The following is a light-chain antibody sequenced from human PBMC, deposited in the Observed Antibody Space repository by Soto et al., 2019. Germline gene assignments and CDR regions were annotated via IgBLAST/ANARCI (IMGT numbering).Light chain of an antibody. J-gene: IGKJ4*01. Sequence: DIQMTQSPSSLSASVGDRVTITCRASQGIRKDLGWYQQKPGKAPKRLIYAASSLQSGVPSRFSGRGSVTESTLTISSLQPEDYATYYCLQQNSYPLTFGGGTKVEIK. CDR2: AAS. CDR3: LQQNSYPLT. CDR1: QGIRKD. V-gene: IGKV1-17*01.